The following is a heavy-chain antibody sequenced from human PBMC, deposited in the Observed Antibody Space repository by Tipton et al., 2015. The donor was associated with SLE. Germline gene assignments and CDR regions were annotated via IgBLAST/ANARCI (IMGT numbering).Heavy chain of an antibody. Sequence: LRLSCTVSGGSISTYYWSWIRQPPGKGLEWIGYVHNSGSSNYNPSLKSRVTFSVDTSKNQASLKLTSVTAADTALYYCVRYMTKVAPYNYYGLDVWGQGTTVIVSS. D-gene: IGHD4-23*01. J-gene: IGHJ6*02. CDR3: VRYMTKVAPYNYYGLDV. V-gene: IGHV4-59*08. CDR1: GGSISTYY. CDR2: VHNSGSS.